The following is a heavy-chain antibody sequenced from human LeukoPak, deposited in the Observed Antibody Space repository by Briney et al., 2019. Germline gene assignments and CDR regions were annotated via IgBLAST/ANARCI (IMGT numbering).Heavy chain of an antibody. CDR3: AHTGLPLANYASFDY. CDR2: IDGDDDQ. V-gene: IGHV2-5*02. Sequence: SGPTLVKPTQTLTLTCTLSGFSLPRSQMGVGWIRQPPGKALEWLALIDGDDDQLYNPSLKTRLTTTKATSRNQVVLTMTNMAPVHTATYYCAHTGLPLANYASFDYWGHGTLVTVSS. J-gene: IGHJ4*01. CDR1: GFSLPRSQMG. D-gene: IGHD1-7*01.